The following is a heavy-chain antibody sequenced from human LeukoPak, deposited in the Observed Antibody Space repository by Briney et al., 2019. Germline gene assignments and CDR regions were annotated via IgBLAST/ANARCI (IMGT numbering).Heavy chain of an antibody. CDR2: IRYDGRNK. V-gene: IGHV3-30*02. CDR1: GFTFSSYG. J-gene: IGHJ4*02. Sequence: GESLQISCAASGFTFSSYGMHWGRQAPGKGLEWVAFIRYDGRNKYYTDSVKGRFTISRDNSKNTLFLQMNSLRAEDTAVYYCAKDRGAYYDSSGYIDYWGQGTLVTVSS. CDR3: AKDRGAYYDSSGYIDY. D-gene: IGHD3-22*01.